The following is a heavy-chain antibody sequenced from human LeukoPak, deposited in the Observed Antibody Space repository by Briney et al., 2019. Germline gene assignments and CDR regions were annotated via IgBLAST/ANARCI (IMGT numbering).Heavy chain of an antibody. V-gene: IGHV4-61*02. D-gene: IGHD1-26*01. Sequence: SQTLSLTCTVSGGSISSGSYYWSWIRQPAGKGLEWIGRIYTSGSTNYNPSLKSRVTISVDTSKNQFSLKLSSVTAADTAAYYCARGAHNSRYSGSYPGFDYWGQGTLVTVSS. J-gene: IGHJ4*02. CDR1: GGSISSGSYY. CDR3: ARGAHNSRYSGSYPGFDY. CDR2: IYTSGST.